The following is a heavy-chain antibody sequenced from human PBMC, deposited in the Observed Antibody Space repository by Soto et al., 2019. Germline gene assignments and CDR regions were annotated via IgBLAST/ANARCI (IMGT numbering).Heavy chain of an antibody. D-gene: IGHD2-21*02. Sequence: SETLSLTCAVYGGSFSDYYWTWILQPPWKGLEWIGEINHRGSTNYNPSLKSRVTILVDTPKNQFSLHLPSVTAADTAVYFCAREEDRGDSLDGWGKGNKVIVDS. CDR2: INHRGST. J-gene: IGHJ6*04. CDR3: AREEDRGDSLDG. V-gene: IGHV4-34*01. CDR1: GGSFSDYY.